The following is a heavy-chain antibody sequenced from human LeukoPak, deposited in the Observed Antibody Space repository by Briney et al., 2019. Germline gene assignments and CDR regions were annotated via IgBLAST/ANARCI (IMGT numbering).Heavy chain of an antibody. V-gene: IGHV1-46*01. J-gene: IGHJ3*02. D-gene: IGHD3-22*01. CDR2: INPSGGST. CDR3: ARVGRYDSSGYHQPQAFDI. Sequence: ASVKVSCKASGYTFTSYYMHWVRQAPGQGLEWMGIINPSGGSTSYAQKFQGRVTMTRDMSTSTVYMELSSLRSEDTAVYYCARVGRYDSSGYHQPQAFDIWGQGTMVTVSS. CDR1: GYTFTSYY.